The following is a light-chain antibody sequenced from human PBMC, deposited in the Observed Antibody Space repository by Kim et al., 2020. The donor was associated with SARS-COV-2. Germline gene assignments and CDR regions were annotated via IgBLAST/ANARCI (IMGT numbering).Light chain of an antibody. CDR3: QAWDSRTRV. Sequence: SVSPGQTASITCAGDKLGDKYACWYQQKPGQSPVLVIYQDSKRPSGIPERFSGSNSGNTATLTISGTQAMDEADYYCQAWDSRTRVFGGGTQLTVL. CDR1: KLGDKY. V-gene: IGLV3-1*01. J-gene: IGLJ2*01. CDR2: QDS.